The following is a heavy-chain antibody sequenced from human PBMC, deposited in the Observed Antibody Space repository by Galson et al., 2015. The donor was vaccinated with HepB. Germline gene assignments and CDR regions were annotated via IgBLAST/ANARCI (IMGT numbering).Heavy chain of an antibody. CDR1: GGSISSSSCY. D-gene: IGHD6-6*01. CDR2: IAYSGST. J-gene: IGHJ4*02. V-gene: IGHV4-39*01. CDR3: ASRLFIAASGTPVGV. Sequence: SETLSLTSTFSGGSISSSSCYWCWIRQPPGKGLEGIGIIAYSGSTSYTPSLKSRVTMSVDTSKTQFSLKLSSVTAADTAVYYCASRLFIAASGTPVGVWGQGTMVTVSS.